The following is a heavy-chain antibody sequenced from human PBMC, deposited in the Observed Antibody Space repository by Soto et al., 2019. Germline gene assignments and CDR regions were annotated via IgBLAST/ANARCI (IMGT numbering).Heavy chain of an antibody. V-gene: IGHV1-69*06. J-gene: IGHJ4*02. Sequence: SVKVSCKASGGTFSSYAISWVRQAPGQGLEWMGGIIPIFGTANYAQKFQGRVTITADKSASTAYMELSSLRSEDTAVYYCASLYGSGSYVDYWGQGTLVTVSS. CDR3: ASLYGSGSYVDY. D-gene: IGHD3-10*01. CDR2: IIPIFGTA. CDR1: GGTFSSYA.